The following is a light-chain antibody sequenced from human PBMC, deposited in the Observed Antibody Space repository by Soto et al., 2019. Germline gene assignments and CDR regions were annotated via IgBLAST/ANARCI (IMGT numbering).Light chain of an antibody. CDR2: DAS. Sequence: IVLTQSPATLSLSPGDRATLSCRASQSVSSYLAWYQQKPGQAPRLLIYDASNRAARSPARFSGSGSGTDFTLTITSLEPEDFAVYYCQQRSNWPSTFGGGTKVEIK. J-gene: IGKJ4*01. V-gene: IGKV3-11*01. CDR1: QSVSSY. CDR3: QQRSNWPST.